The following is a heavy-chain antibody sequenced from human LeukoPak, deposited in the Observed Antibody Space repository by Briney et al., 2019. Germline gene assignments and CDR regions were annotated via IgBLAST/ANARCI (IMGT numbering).Heavy chain of an antibody. Sequence: SETLSLTCTVSGGSISSYYWSWIRQPAGKGLEWIGRIYTSGSTNYNPSLKSQVTMSVDTSKNQFSLKLSSVTAADTAVYYCARDKTYYYDSSGYSYFDYWGQGTLVTVSS. V-gene: IGHV4-4*07. D-gene: IGHD3-22*01. CDR1: GGSISSYY. CDR2: IYTSGST. J-gene: IGHJ4*02. CDR3: ARDKTYYYDSSGYSYFDY.